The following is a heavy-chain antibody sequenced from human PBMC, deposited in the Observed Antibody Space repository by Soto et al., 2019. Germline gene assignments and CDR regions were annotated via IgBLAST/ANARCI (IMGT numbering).Heavy chain of an antibody. Sequence: QVQLQESGPGLVKPSETLSLTCTVSGGSISNYFWSWIRQPPGKGLEWSGYIYHTGSTNYNPSLKSLVTISLDTSKNQFSLKVSSVTAADTAVYFCARSEGNLFLPWGQGTLVTVSS. CDR1: GGSISNYF. CDR2: IYHTGST. J-gene: IGHJ5*02. CDR3: ARSEGNLFLP. V-gene: IGHV4-59*08. D-gene: IGHD3-10*02.